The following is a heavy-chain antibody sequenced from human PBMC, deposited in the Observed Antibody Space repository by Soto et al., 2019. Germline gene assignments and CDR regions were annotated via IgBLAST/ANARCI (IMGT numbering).Heavy chain of an antibody. Sequence: QVQLPQRGAGPLRPLETLALTCDVSRGSFSGYYWAWIRQSPGKGLERIGEINDRGSINNNPSLNSLVSSPVATSKNHYSLNLRSVTAADTAVYYCARESHDILTGPPWVWYFDLWGRGTLVTVSS. CDR2: INDRGSI. CDR3: ARESHDILTGPPWVWYFDL. CDR1: RGSFSGYY. D-gene: IGHD3-9*01. J-gene: IGHJ2*01. V-gene: IGHV4-34*01.